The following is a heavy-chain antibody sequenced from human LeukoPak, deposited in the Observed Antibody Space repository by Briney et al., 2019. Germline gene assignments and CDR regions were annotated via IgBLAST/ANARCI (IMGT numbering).Heavy chain of an antibody. CDR3: AKMSGYTSGWIDY. J-gene: IGHJ4*02. V-gene: IGHV3-9*03. D-gene: IGHD6-19*01. Sequence: VISWNIVIIAYPDSVKALFTISRDNAKNSLYLQMNSLRAEDMALYYCAKMSGYTSGWIDYWGQGALVSVSS. CDR2: ISWNIVII.